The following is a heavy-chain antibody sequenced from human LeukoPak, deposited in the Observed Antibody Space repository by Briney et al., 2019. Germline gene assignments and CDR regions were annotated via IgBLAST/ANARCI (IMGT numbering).Heavy chain of an antibody. Sequence: ASVKVSCKASGYAFTGYYMHWVRQAPGQGLEWMGWINPNSGGTNYAQKFQGRVTMTRDTSISTAYMELSRLRSDDTAVYYCARDRDDTIFGVVLYYFDYWGQGTLVTVSS. J-gene: IGHJ4*02. V-gene: IGHV1-2*02. CDR3: ARDRDDTIFGVVLYYFDY. CDR1: GYAFTGYY. D-gene: IGHD3-3*01. CDR2: INPNSGGT.